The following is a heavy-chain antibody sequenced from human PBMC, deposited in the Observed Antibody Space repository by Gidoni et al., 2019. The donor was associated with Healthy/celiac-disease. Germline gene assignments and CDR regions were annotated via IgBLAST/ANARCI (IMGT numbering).Heavy chain of an antibody. J-gene: IGHJ4*02. CDR2: IYYSGST. Sequence: QLQLQESGPGLVKPSETLSLTCTVSGGSISSSSYYWGWIRQPPGKGLEWIGSIYYSGSTYYNPSLKSRVTISVDTSKNQFSLKLSSVTAADTAVYYCARHYCSGGSCYFGWSRIDYWGQGTLVTVSS. CDR1: GGSISSSSYY. CDR3: ARHYCSGGSCYFGWSRIDY. V-gene: IGHV4-39*01. D-gene: IGHD2-15*01.